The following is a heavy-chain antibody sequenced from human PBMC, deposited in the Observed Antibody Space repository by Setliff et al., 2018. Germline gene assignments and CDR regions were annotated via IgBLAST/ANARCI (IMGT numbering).Heavy chain of an antibody. V-gene: IGHV4-4*02. CDR1: GGSISSSNW. CDR3: ARGAVVGVSDAFDI. CDR2: IYHSGST. Sequence: SETLSLTCAVSGGSISSSNWWSWVRQPPGKGLEWIGEIYHSGSTNYNPSLKSRVTISVDKSKNQLSLKLSSVTAADTAVYYCARGAVVGVSDAFDIWGQGTMVTVSS. D-gene: IGHD1-26*01. J-gene: IGHJ3*02.